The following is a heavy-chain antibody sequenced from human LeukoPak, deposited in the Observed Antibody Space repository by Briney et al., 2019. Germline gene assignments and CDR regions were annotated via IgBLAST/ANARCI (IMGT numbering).Heavy chain of an antibody. Sequence: SETLSLTCTVSGGSISSYYWSWIRQPAGQGLEWLGHIYSSGSTHYNPSLKSRVTMSVDTSKNQFSLKLNSVTAADTAVYYCAREGPAAIGYYFDYWGQGTLVTVSS. CDR3: AREGPAAIGYYFDY. D-gene: IGHD2-2*01. V-gene: IGHV4-4*07. J-gene: IGHJ4*02. CDR1: GGSISSYY. CDR2: IYSSGST.